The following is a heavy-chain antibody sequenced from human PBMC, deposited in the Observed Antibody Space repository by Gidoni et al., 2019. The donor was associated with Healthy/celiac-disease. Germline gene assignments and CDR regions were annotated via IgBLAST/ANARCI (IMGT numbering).Heavy chain of an antibody. CDR2: INSDGSST. CDR1: GFTFSSYW. J-gene: IGHJ2*01. D-gene: IGHD2-21*02. CDR3: ARRDVVVTAASYWYFDL. V-gene: IGHV3-74*01. Sequence: EVQLVESGGGLVQPGGSLRLSCAASGFTFSSYWMHWVRQAPGKGLVWVSRINSDGSSTSYADSVKGRFTISRDNAKNTLYLQMNSLRAEDTAVYYCARRDVVVTAASYWYFDLWGRGTLVTVSS.